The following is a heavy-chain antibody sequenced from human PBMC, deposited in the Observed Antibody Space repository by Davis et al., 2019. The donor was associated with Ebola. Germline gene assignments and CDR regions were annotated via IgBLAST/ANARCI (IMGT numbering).Heavy chain of an antibody. CDR2: INAGNGYA. D-gene: IGHD1-7*01. Sequence: ASVKVSCMASGFTFTTYTMDWVRQAPGQSLEWLGKINAGNGYADYSQRFQGRVTITRDTSATTTYMELSALRSEDTAMYYCTRWNYASDNWGQGTLVTVSS. V-gene: IGHV1-3*01. CDR1: GFTFTTYT. CDR3: TRWNYASDN. J-gene: IGHJ4*02.